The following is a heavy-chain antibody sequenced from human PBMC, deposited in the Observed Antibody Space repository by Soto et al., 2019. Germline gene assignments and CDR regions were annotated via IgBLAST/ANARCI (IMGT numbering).Heavy chain of an antibody. CDR3: ASRRASMDFDY. D-gene: IGHD2-21*01. CDR1: GFTFSSYS. Sequence: GGSLRLSCAASGFTFSSYSMNWVRQAPGKGLEWVSSISSSSYIYYADSVKGRFTISRDNAKNSLYLQMNSLRAEDTAVYYCASRRASMDFDYWGQGTLVTVSS. J-gene: IGHJ4*02. CDR2: ISSSSYI. V-gene: IGHV3-21*01.